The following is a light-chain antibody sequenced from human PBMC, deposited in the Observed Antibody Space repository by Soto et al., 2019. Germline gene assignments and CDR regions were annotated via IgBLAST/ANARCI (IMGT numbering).Light chain of an antibody. Sequence: EIVLTQSPATLSVSPGERATLSCRATETISTNLAWFQRKPGQPPRLLIYGSSTRATGVPDRFSGSGSGTEFTLIISSLQSDDFSTYYCQQYESYPFTFGPGTKVSIK. CDR1: ETISTN. CDR3: QQYESYPFT. V-gene: IGKV3-15*01. J-gene: IGKJ3*01. CDR2: GSS.